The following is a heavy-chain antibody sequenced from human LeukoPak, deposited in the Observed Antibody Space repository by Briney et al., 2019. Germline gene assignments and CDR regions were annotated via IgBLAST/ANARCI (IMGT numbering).Heavy chain of an antibody. Sequence: PGGSLRLSCAASGFTFSSYWMHWVRQGPGKGLAWVSRITSDGSATDYADSVKGRFTISRDNAKNTLYLHMDSLRAEDTAVYYCARDASPGYFDLWGRGTLVTASS. CDR1: GFTFSSYW. CDR2: ITSDGSAT. CDR3: ARDASPGYFDL. D-gene: IGHD2-15*01. V-gene: IGHV3-74*01. J-gene: IGHJ2*01.